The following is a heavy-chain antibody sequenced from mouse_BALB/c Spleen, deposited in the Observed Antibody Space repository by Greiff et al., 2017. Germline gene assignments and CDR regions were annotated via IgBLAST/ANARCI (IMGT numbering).Heavy chain of an antibody. CDR1: GFTFSSYG. CDR2: INSNGGST. Sequence: EVQVVESGGGLVQPGGSLKLSCAASGFTFSSYGMSWVRQTPDKRLELVATINSNGGSTYYPDSVKGRFTISRDNAKNTLYLQMSSLKSEDTAMYYCARDPYYDYDGSMDYWGQGTSVTVSS. D-gene: IGHD2-4*01. V-gene: IGHV5-6-3*01. CDR3: ARDPYYDYDGSMDY. J-gene: IGHJ4*01.